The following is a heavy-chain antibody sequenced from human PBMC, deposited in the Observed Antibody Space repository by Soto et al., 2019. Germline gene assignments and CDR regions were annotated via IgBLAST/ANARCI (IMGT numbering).Heavy chain of an antibody. CDR1: GGSISSNSYY. CDR3: ARGRYYDSSGHYLDH. J-gene: IGHJ4*02. D-gene: IGHD3-22*01. Sequence: SETLSLTCTVSGGSISSNSYYWSWIRQHPGKGLEWIGYISYSGSTYYNPSLKSRLTISVATSTNQFSLRLSSVTAADTAVYYCARGRYYDSSGHYLDHWGQGTLVTVSS. CDR2: ISYSGST. V-gene: IGHV4-31*03.